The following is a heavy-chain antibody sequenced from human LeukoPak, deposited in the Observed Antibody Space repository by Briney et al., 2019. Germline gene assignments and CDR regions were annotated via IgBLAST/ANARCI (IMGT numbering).Heavy chain of an antibody. CDR3: ARVHYYGSGIERTNYGMDV. D-gene: IGHD3-10*01. Sequence: ASVKVSCKASGGTLSSYSISWVRQAPGQGLEWMGRIIPIFGTTNYAQKFQGRVTITADESASTAYMELSSLRSEDTAVYYCARVHYYGSGIERTNYGMDVWGQGTTVTVSS. J-gene: IGHJ6*02. V-gene: IGHV1-69*13. CDR2: IIPIFGTT. CDR1: GGTLSSYS.